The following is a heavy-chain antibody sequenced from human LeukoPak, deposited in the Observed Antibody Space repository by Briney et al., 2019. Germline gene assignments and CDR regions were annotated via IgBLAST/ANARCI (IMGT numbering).Heavy chain of an antibody. CDR3: VKTGGGNFYFDY. V-gene: IGHV3-64D*09. Sequence: GGSLRLSCSASGFTFSGYAMHWVRQAPGKGLEYVSAISSNGGNTYHADSVKGRFSISRDNSKNTLYLQMSSLRAEDTAVYYCVKTGGGNFYFDYWGQGTLVTVSS. CDR1: GFTFSGYA. D-gene: IGHD4-23*01. J-gene: IGHJ4*02. CDR2: ISSNGGNT.